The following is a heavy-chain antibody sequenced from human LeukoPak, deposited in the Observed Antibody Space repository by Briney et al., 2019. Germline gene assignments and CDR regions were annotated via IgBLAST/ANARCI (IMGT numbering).Heavy chain of an antibody. J-gene: IGHJ4*02. D-gene: IGHD6-19*01. CDR2: ISGSGAST. V-gene: IGHV3-23*01. Sequence: PGGSLRLSCAASGFTFSTYDMSWVRQAPGKGLEWVSGISGSGASTNYADSVKGRFTISRDNSKNTLYLQMNSLRAEDTAVYYCAKDLEWLVSWMDYWGQGTLVTVSS. CDR1: GFTFSTYD. CDR3: AKDLEWLVSWMDY.